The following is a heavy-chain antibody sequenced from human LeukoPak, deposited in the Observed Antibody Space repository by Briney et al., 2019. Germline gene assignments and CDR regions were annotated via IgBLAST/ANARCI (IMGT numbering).Heavy chain of an antibody. Sequence: GASVKVSCTASGGTFSSYAISWVRQAPGQGLEWMGGIIPIFGTANYAQKLQGRVTMTTDTSTSTAYMELRSLRSDDTAVYYCARVLYYDSSGYYSYYFGYWGQGTLVTVSS. D-gene: IGHD3-22*01. CDR2: IIPIFGTA. J-gene: IGHJ4*02. CDR1: GGTFSSYA. V-gene: IGHV1-69*05. CDR3: ARVLYYDSSGYYSYYFGY.